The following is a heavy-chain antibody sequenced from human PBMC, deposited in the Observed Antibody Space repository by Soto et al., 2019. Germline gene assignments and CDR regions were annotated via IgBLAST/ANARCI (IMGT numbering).Heavy chain of an antibody. CDR1: GLTVSQNY. Sequence: VQLGESGGGLIQPGGSLRLSCVASGLTVSQNYMAWVRQAPEMGPHWVSVLFAEGSTYYTESVKGRFTISRDPSKNTLFLQMDGLRAEDTAVYYCVRPRPSGENYGMDVWGQGTTVTVSS. J-gene: IGHJ6*02. CDR2: LFAEGST. D-gene: IGHD1-26*01. CDR3: VRPRPSGENYGMDV. V-gene: IGHV3-53*01.